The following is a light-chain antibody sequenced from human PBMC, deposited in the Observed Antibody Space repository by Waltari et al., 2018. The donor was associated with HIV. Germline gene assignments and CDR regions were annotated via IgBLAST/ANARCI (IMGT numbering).Light chain of an antibody. CDR1: ERLVSAGGNSY. V-gene: IGKV2-30*01. Sequence: VVLTQFPVSLSVSVGQSASISFRSSERLVSAGGNSYLSWVQQRTGQSPRRLIYKVSNRDSGGPGKFSGSGAVRDFTLQINRVEAEDVATYYCAQETFWGWTFGPGTKVEI. J-gene: IGKJ1*01. CDR2: KVS. CDR3: AQETFWGWT.